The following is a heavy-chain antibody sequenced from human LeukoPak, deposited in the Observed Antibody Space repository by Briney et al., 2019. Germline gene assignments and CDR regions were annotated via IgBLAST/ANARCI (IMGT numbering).Heavy chain of an antibody. CDR3: ARDDXNXYXFDY. Sequence: SETLSLTCTVSGGSISSSSYYWGWIRQPPGKGLEWIGKIYYSGSTYYNSSLKSRVTISVDTSKNQFSLKLSSVTAADTAVYYCARDDXNXYXFDYWGQXTLVTVS. V-gene: IGHV4-39*02. CDR2: IYYSGST. J-gene: IGHJ4*02. CDR1: GGSISSSSYY.